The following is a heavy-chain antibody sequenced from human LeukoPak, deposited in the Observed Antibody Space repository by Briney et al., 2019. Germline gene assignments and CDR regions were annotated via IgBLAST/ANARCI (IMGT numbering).Heavy chain of an antibody. CDR3: ATEEGEAFFSGTAGFDS. V-gene: IGHV3-74*03. CDR2: VNSDESDI. J-gene: IGHJ5*01. Sequence: GGSLRLSCTASGFKFSFYWMHWVRQVPGKEPVWISRVNSDESDITYADSVKGRFTISRDNAKNTVYLLMNNVRVDDTAVYYCATEEGEAFFSGTAGFDSWGQGTVVIVSS. D-gene: IGHD1-1*01. CDR1: GFKFSFYW.